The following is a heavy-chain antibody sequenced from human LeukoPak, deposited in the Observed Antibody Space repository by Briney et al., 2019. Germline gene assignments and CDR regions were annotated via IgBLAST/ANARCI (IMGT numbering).Heavy chain of an antibody. CDR2: IVVGSGNT. CDR3: AADAPSYCSGGSCYSAFAFDI. V-gene: IGHV1-58*02. J-gene: IGHJ3*02. D-gene: IGHD2-15*01. Sequence: GASVKVSCKASGFTFTSPAMQWVRQARGQRLEWIGWIVVGSGNTNYAQKFQERVTITRDMSTSTAYMELSSLRSEDTAVYYCAADAPSYCSGGSCYSAFAFDIWGQGTMVTVSS. CDR1: GFTFTSPA.